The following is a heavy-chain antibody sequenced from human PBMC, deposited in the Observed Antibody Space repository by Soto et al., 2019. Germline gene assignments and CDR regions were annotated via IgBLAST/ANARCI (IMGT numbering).Heavy chain of an antibody. V-gene: IGHV4-39*01. CDR3: ARLWLEDIVLMVYAPGMDV. J-gene: IGHJ6*02. CDR1: GGSISSSSYY. Sequence: SETLSLTCTVSGGSISSSSYYWGWIRQPPGKGLEWIGSIYYSGSTYYNPSLKSRVTISVDTSKNQFSLKLSSVTAADTAVYYCARLWLEDIVLMVYAPGMDVWGQGTTVTVSS. CDR2: IYYSGST. D-gene: IGHD2-8*01.